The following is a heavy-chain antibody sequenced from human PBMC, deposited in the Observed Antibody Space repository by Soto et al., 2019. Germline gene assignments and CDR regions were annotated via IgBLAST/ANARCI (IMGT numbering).Heavy chain of an antibody. CDR3: ASTGIRAVNTGSAP. CDR1: GYTFTSYG. CDR2: ISAYNGNT. Sequence: ASVKVSCKASGYTFTSYGISWVRQAPGQGLEWMGWISAYNGNTNYAQKLQGRVTMTTDTSTSTAYMELMSLRCDDKALYYSASTGIRAVNTGSAPWGKGTLVTVS. D-gene: IGHD3-10*01. V-gene: IGHV1-18*04. J-gene: IGHJ5*02.